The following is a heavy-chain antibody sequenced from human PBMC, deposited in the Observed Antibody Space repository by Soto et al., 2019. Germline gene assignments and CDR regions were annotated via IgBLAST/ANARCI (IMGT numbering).Heavy chain of an antibody. Sequence: GASVKVSCKASGDTFSSYAISWVRQAPGQGLEWMGGIIPIFGTANYAQKFQGRVTITADESTSTAYMELSRLRSEDTAVYYCASRGYCISTSCYYYYGMDVWGQGTTVTVSS. D-gene: IGHD2-2*01. CDR1: GDTFSSYA. CDR3: ASRGYCISTSCYYYYGMDV. V-gene: IGHV1-69*13. CDR2: IIPIFGTA. J-gene: IGHJ6*02.